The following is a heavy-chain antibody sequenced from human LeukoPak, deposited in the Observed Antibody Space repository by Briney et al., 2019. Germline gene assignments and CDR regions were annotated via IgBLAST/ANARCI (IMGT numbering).Heavy chain of an antibody. CDR1: DFSFITYA. D-gene: IGHD3-10*02. V-gene: IGHV3-23*01. CDR3: AELGITMIGGV. CDR2: ISGGGDAT. Sequence: GGSLRLSCAASDFSFITYAMSWVRQAPGKGLEWVSTISGGGDATYYADSVKGRFTISRDNSKNTLYLQMNSLGAEDTAVYYCAELGITMIGGVWGKGTTVTISS. J-gene: IGHJ6*04.